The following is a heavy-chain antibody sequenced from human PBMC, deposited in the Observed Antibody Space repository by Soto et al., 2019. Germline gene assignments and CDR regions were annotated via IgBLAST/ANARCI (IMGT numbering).Heavy chain of an antibody. CDR3: ARMIGMAYSGYIPH. V-gene: IGHV3-20*04. CDR1: GFTFDDYA. Sequence: PGGSLRLSCAASGFTFDDYAMSWVRQAPGKGLEWVSGINWNGGKTGYADSVKGRFTISRDNAKNSLFLQMNSLRAEDTALYYCARMIGMAYSGYIPHWGQGTLVTVSS. J-gene: IGHJ4*02. D-gene: IGHD5-12*01. CDR2: INWNGGKT.